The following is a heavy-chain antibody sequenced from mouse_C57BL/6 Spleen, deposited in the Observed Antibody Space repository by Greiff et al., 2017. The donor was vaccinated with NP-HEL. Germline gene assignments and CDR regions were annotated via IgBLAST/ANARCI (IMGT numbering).Heavy chain of an antibody. CDR3: AREGYSNYGYFDV. CDR1: GYTFTSYW. J-gene: IGHJ1*03. V-gene: IGHV1-53*01. D-gene: IGHD2-5*01. CDR2: INPSNGGT. Sequence: QVQLQQSGTELVKPGASVKLSCKASGYTFTSYWMHWVKQRPGQGLEWIGNINPSNGGTNYNEKFKSKATLTVDKSSSTAYMQLSSLTSEDSAVYYCAREGYSNYGYFDVWGTGTTVTVSS.